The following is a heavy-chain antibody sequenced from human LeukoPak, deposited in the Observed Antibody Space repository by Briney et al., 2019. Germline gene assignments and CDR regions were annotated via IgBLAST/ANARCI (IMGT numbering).Heavy chain of an antibody. D-gene: IGHD2-8*01. V-gene: IGHV3-74*01. CDR3: ARALVAGVTPNGWDI. CDR2: IQYDGSST. J-gene: IGHJ3*02. Sequence: GGSLRLSCAASEFTFSTYWMHWVRQAPGKGLVWVARIQYDGSSTNYADSVKGRFTISRDNAKKTLYLQMNSLRAEDTAVYYCARALVAGVTPNGWDICGQGTMVTVSS. CDR1: EFTFSTYW.